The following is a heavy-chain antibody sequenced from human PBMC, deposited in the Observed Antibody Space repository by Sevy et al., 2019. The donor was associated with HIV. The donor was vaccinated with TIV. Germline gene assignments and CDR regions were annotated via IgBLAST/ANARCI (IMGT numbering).Heavy chain of an antibody. CDR1: GFTFSSYA. CDR2: ISYDGSNK. V-gene: IGHV3-30-3*01. D-gene: IGHD6-19*01. CDR3: ARETNIAVAAHGDY. Sequence: GGSLRLSCAASGFTFSSYAMHWVRQAPGKGLEWVAVISYDGSNKYYADSVKGRFTISRDNSKNTRYLQMNSLRAEDTAVYYCARETNIAVAAHGDYWGQGTLVTVSS. J-gene: IGHJ4*02.